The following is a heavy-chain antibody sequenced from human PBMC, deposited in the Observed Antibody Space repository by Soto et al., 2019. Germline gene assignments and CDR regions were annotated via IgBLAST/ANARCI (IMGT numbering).Heavy chain of an antibody. CDR3: AREHSSSSEVWFDP. Sequence: SETLSLTCTVSGGSISSYYWSWIRQPPGKGLEWIGYIYYSGSTNYNPSLKSRVTISVDTSKNQFSLKLSSVTAADTAVYYCAREHSSSSEVWFDPWGPGTLVTVSS. CDR2: IYYSGST. CDR1: GGSISSYY. D-gene: IGHD6-6*01. V-gene: IGHV4-59*01. J-gene: IGHJ5*02.